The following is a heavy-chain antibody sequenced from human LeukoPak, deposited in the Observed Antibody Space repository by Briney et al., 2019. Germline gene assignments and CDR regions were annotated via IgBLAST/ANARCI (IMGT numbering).Heavy chain of an antibody. J-gene: IGHJ6*04. Sequence: PSETLSLTCTVSGGSISSYYWGWIRQPAGKGLEWIGRICTSGSTNYNPSLKSRVTMSVDTSKNQFSLKLSSVTAADTAVYYCARDGGYCGGDCFVDVWGKGTTVTVSS. CDR2: ICTSGST. V-gene: IGHV4-4*07. CDR3: ARDGGYCGGDCFVDV. CDR1: GGSISSYY. D-gene: IGHD2-21*02.